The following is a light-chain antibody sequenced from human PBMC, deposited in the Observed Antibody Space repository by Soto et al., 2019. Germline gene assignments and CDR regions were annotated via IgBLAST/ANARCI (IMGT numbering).Light chain of an antibody. CDR2: GAS. CDR1: QSVSSSY. Sequence: EIVLTQSPGTLSLSPGERATLSCRASQSVSSSYLAWYQQKPGQAPRLVIYGASSRATGIPDRFSGSGSGTYFTLTISRQEPEDFSVYYCQQYGSSSITFGQGTRLEIK. CDR3: QQYGSSSIT. V-gene: IGKV3-20*01. J-gene: IGKJ5*01.